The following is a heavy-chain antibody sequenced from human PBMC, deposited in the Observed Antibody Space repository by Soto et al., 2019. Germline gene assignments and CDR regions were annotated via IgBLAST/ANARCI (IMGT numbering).Heavy chain of an antibody. CDR2: IGSRGTDT. D-gene: IGHD3-16*01. Sequence: EVQLLESGGDLVQSGGSLTLSCAASGFTFSRHGMAWVRQAPGKGLEWVAAIGSRGTDTYYANSVRGRLTISRDISTDTVYLQMIGLGGEDTAVYYCAKYRVIDNDQTVWEHWGQGTLVTVFS. CDR3: AKYRVIDNDQTVWEH. CDR1: GFTFSRHG. J-gene: IGHJ4*02. V-gene: IGHV3-23*01.